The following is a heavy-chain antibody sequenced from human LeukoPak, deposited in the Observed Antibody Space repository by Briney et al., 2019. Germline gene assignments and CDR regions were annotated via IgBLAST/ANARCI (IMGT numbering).Heavy chain of an antibody. J-gene: IGHJ5*02. CDR1: GFAFGDYD. CDR2: IRYDGSKN. V-gene: IGHV3-33*03. D-gene: IGHD3-16*01. CDR3: ARGSLVDKWFGP. Sequence: GGSLRLSCVASGFAFGDYDMHWVRQAPGKGLEWVAIIRYDGSKNLYADSVKGRFTISRDNSKNTLYLEMDSLRVEDTAVYYCARGSLVDKWFGPWGQGTLVTVSS.